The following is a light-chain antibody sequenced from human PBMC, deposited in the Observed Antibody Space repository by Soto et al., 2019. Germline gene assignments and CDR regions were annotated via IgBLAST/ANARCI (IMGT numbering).Light chain of an antibody. Sequence: QSVLTQPPSASESPGQRVTISCSGSSSNVGSNAVNWYQQLPGTAPTLLIYSNNERLSGVPDRFSGSKSGTSASLAISGLQSEDEADYYCATWDDSLNGYVFGTGTKGTVL. CDR3: ATWDDSLNGYV. CDR1: SSNVGSNA. J-gene: IGLJ1*01. CDR2: SNN. V-gene: IGLV1-44*01.